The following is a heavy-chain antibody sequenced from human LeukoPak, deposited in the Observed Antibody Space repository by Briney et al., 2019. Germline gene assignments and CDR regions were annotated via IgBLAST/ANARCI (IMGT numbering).Heavy chain of an antibody. CDR3: AKARVGEAGASDY. D-gene: IGHD6-13*01. CDR2: ISWNSGSI. V-gene: IGHV3-9*01. CDR1: GFTFSSFW. Sequence: GGSLRLSCAASGFTFSSFWISWVRQAPGKGLEWVSGISWNSGSIGYADSVKGRFTISRDNAKNSLYLQMNSLRAEDTAVYYCAKARVGEAGASDYWGQGTLVTVSS. J-gene: IGHJ4*02.